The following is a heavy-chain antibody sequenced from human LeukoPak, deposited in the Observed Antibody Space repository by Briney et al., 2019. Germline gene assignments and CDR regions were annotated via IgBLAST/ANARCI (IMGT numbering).Heavy chain of an antibody. CDR1: GFTFRSFG. V-gene: IGHV3-30*18. Sequence: GGSLRLSCAASGFTFRSFGMHWVRQAPGKGLEWVALISYDGSNKYYEDSVKGRFTISRDNSKNTLYLQMNSLRAEDTAVYYCAKEWLNWFDPWGQGTLVTVSS. D-gene: IGHD3-22*01. J-gene: IGHJ5*02. CDR3: AKEWLNWFDP. CDR2: ISYDGSNK.